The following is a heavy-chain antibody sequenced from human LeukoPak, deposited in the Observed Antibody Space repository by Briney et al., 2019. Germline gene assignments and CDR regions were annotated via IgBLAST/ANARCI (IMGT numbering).Heavy chain of an antibody. J-gene: IGHJ5*02. D-gene: IGHD2-2*01. CDR2: IYNSGST. Sequence: PSETLSLTCTVAGGSISSYYWSWIRQPAGKGLEWIGRIYNSGSTNYNPSLKSRVTMSVDPSTNQFSLKLSSVTAADTAVYYCARDIDCSSTSCYHRWFDPWGQGTLVTVSS. V-gene: IGHV4-4*07. CDR1: GGSISSYY. CDR3: ARDIDCSSTSCYHRWFDP.